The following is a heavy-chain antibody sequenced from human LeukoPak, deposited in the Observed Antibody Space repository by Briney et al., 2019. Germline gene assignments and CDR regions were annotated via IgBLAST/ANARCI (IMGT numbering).Heavy chain of an antibody. J-gene: IGHJ4*02. D-gene: IGHD3-10*01. CDR3: AKGSGFGELLYHY. Sequence: GGSLRLSCAASGFTFDDYAMHWVRQAPGKGLEWVSGISWNSGSIGYADSVKGRFTISRDNAKNSLYLQMNSLRAEDTALYYCAKGSGFGELLYHYWGQGTPVTVSS. CDR2: ISWNSGSI. V-gene: IGHV3-9*01. CDR1: GFTFDDYA.